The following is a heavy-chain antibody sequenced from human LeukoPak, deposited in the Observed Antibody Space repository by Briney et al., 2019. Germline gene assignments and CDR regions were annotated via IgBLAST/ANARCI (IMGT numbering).Heavy chain of an antibody. D-gene: IGHD1-26*01. J-gene: IGHJ4*02. CDR1: GFTFSSYG. CDR3: ARDFGGSYAVDY. V-gene: IGHV3-33*01. CDR2: IWYDGSNK. Sequence: GGSLRLSCAASGFTFSSYGMHWVRQAPGKGLEWVAVIWYDGSNKYYADYVKGRFTISRDNSKNTLYLQMNSLRAEDTAVYYCARDFGGSYAVDYWGQGTLVTVSS.